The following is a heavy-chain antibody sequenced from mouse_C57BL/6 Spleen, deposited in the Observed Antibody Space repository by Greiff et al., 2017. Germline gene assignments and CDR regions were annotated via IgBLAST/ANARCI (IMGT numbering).Heavy chain of an antibody. V-gene: IGHV1-55*01. CDR1: GYTFTSYW. Sequence: QVQLKQPGAELVKPGASVKMSCKASGYTFTSYWITWVKQRPGQGLEWIGDIYPGSGSTNYNEKFKSKATLTVDTSSSTAYMQLSSLTSEDSAVYYCARRGVTTYYYAMDYWGQGTSVTVSS. J-gene: IGHJ4*01. CDR3: ARRGVTTYYYAMDY. CDR2: IYPGSGST. D-gene: IGHD2-2*01.